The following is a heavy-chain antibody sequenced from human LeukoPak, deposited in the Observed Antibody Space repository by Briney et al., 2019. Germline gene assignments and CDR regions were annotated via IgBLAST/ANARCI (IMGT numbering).Heavy chain of an antibody. CDR1: GYTFTSYD. Sequence: AASVKVSCKASGYTFTSYDINWVRQATGQGLEWMGWMNPNSGNTGYAQKFQGRVTMTRNTSVSTAYMELSSLRSEDTAVYYCARGRRMGRFRLDYWGQGTLVTVSS. V-gene: IGHV1-8*01. D-gene: IGHD1-26*01. J-gene: IGHJ4*02. CDR2: MNPNSGNT. CDR3: ARGRRMGRFRLDY.